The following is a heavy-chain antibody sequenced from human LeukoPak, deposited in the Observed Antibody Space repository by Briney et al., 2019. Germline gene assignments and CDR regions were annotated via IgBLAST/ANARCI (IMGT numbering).Heavy chain of an antibody. J-gene: IGHJ4*02. Sequence: ASVKVSCKASGYTFTSYYMHWVRQAPGQGLEWMGIINPSGGSTSYAQKFQGRVTITADESTSTAYMELSSLRSEDTAVYYCARLRLAAAGTESVDYWGQGTLVTVSS. CDR1: GYTFTSYY. V-gene: IGHV1-46*01. CDR3: ARLRLAAAGTESVDY. CDR2: INPSGGST. D-gene: IGHD6-13*01.